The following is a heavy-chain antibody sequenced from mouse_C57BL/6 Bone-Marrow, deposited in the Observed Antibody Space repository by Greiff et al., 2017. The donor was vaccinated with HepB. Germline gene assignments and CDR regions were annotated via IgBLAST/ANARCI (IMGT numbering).Heavy chain of an antibody. Sequence: QVQLKQPGAELVKPGASVKMSCKASGYTFTSYWITWVKQRPGQGLEWIGDIYPGSGSTNYNEKFKSKATLTVDTSSSTAYMQLSSLTSEDSAVYYCARPATTVVGDYAMDYWGQGTSVTVSS. CDR2: IYPGSGST. CDR1: GYTFTSYW. D-gene: IGHD1-1*01. V-gene: IGHV1-55*01. J-gene: IGHJ4*01. CDR3: ARPATTVVGDYAMDY.